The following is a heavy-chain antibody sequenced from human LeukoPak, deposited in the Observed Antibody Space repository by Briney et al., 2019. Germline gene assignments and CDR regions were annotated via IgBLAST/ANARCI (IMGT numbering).Heavy chain of an antibody. CDR3: ARSSSSWRLDY. J-gene: IGHJ4*02. D-gene: IGHD6-13*01. CDR1: GYSFISYA. CDR2: INTNTGNP. V-gene: IGHV7-4-1*02. Sequence: ASVKVSCKASGYSFISYAMNWVRQAPGQGLEWMGWINTNTGNPTYAQGFTGRFVFSLDTSVSTAYLQISSLKAEDTAVYYCARSSSSWRLDYWGQGTLVTVSS.